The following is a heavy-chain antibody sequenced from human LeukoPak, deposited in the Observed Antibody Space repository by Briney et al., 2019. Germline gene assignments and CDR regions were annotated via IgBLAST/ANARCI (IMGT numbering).Heavy chain of an antibody. V-gene: IGHV1-18*01. CDR1: GYTFTGYG. CDR3: ARVGDIVATRGEFDY. CDR2: ISAYNGNT. D-gene: IGHD5-12*01. J-gene: IGHJ4*02. Sequence: ASVKVSCKASGYTFTGYGISWVRQAPGQGLEWMGWISAYNGNTNYAQKLQGRVTMTTDTSTSTAYMELRSLRSDDTAVYYCARVGDIVATRGEFDYWGQGTLVTVSS.